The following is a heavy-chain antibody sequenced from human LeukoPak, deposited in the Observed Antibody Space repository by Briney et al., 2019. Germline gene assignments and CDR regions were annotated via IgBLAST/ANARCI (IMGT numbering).Heavy chain of an antibody. CDR1: GFTFSSYD. CDR2: ISGSGGST. V-gene: IGHV3-23*01. Sequence: GGSLRLSCAASGFTFSSYDMSWVRQAPGKGLEWVSAISGSGGSTYYADSVKGRFTISRDNSKNTLYLQMNSLRAEDTAVYYCAKGKGSSWYRYYFDYWGQGTLVTVSS. CDR3: AKGKGSSWYRYYFDY. D-gene: IGHD6-13*01. J-gene: IGHJ4*02.